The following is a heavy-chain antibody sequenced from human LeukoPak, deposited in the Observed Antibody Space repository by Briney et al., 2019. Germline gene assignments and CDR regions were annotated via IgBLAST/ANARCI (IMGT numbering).Heavy chain of an antibody. Sequence: ASVKVSCKASGYTFTSYDINWVRQATGQGLEWVGWMNPNSGNTGYAQKFQGRVTITRNTSISTAYMELSSLRSEDTAVYYCARVPRYDFWSGYYSDYWGQGTLVTVSS. CDR2: MNPNSGNT. J-gene: IGHJ4*02. CDR1: GYTFTSYD. V-gene: IGHV1-8*03. D-gene: IGHD3-3*01. CDR3: ARVPRYDFWSGYYSDY.